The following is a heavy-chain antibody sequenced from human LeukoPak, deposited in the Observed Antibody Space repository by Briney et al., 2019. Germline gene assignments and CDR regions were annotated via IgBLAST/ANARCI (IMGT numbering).Heavy chain of an antibody. CDR2: ISYDGSTK. CDR3: ARDRKPEGPKAVSGSLDY. D-gene: IGHD3-10*01. Sequence: GGSLRLSCAASGFTFSSYAMHWVRQAPGKGLEWVAVISYDGSTKYYADSVKGRFTISRDNSEKMVFLQMNSLRAEDTAIYYCARDRKPEGPKAVSGSLDYWGQGTLVTVSS. J-gene: IGHJ4*02. CDR1: GFTFSSYA. V-gene: IGHV3-30*04.